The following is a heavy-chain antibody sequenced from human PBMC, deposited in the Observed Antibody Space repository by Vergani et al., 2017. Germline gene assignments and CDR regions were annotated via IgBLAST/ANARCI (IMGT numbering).Heavy chain of an antibody. CDR2: INHSGST. Sequence: QVQLQQWGAGLLKPSETLSLTCAVYGGSFIGYYWSWFRQPPGKGLEWIGEINHSGSTNSNPSRKSRVTISVDTSKNQFSLKLSSVTDADAAVYYCARGILYYDILTGYYNWGQGTLVTVSS. V-gene: IGHV4-34*01. J-gene: IGHJ4*02. CDR3: ARGILYYDILTGYYN. CDR1: GGSFIGYY. D-gene: IGHD3-9*01.